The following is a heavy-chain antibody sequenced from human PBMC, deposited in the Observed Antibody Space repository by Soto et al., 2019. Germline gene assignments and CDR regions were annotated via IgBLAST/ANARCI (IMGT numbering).Heavy chain of an antibody. CDR2: IYPGDSDT. CDR1: GYSFTSYW. CDR3: ARQACFDY. V-gene: IGHV5-51*07. J-gene: IGHJ4*02. Sequence: PGESLKISRKGSGYSFTSYWIGWAHQMPGKGLEWMGIIYPGDSDTRYSPCFQGQVTISADKSISTAYLKWSSLKASDTAMYYCARQACFDYWGQGTLVTVSS.